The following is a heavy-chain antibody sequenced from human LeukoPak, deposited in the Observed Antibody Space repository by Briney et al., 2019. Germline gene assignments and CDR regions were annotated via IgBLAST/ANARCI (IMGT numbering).Heavy chain of an antibody. Sequence: GASVKVSCKASGYTFTSYGISWVRQAPGQGLEWMGWISAYNGNTNYAQKLQGRVTMTTDTSTSTAYMELRSLRSDDTAVYYCARDIRSSSTFRLNWFDPWGQGTLVTVSS. CDR2: ISAYNGNT. CDR1: GYTFTSYG. D-gene: IGHD6-6*01. V-gene: IGHV1-18*01. CDR3: ARDIRSSSTFRLNWFDP. J-gene: IGHJ5*02.